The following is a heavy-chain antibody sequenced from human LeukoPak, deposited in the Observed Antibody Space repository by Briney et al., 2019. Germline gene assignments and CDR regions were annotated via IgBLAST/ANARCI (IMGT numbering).Heavy chain of an antibody. CDR3: ARGCASCGHYNYYFMDV. CDR2: ISSSGYTM. Sequence: GGSLRLSCAASGFTVSRYNMNWVRQTPGKGLEWVSYISSSGYTMHHADTVKGRFTVSRDSAKNSLYLQMNSLRDEDAAVYFCARGCASCGHYNYYFMDVWGKGTTVTVSS. D-gene: IGHD2-2*01. J-gene: IGHJ6*03. CDR1: GFTVSRYN. V-gene: IGHV3-48*02.